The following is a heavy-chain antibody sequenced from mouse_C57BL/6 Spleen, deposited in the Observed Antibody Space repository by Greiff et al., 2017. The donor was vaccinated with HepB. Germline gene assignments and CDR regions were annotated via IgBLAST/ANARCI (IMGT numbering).Heavy chain of an antibody. CDR1: GFTFSSYT. CDR2: ISGGGGNT. CDR3: ARHDYYGSSYWYFDV. Sequence: DVMLVESGGGLVKPGGSLKLSCAASGFTFSSYTMSWVRQTPEKRLEWVATISGGGGNTYYPDSVKGRFTISRDNAKNTLYLQMSSLRSEDTALYYCARHDYYGSSYWYFDVWGTGTTVTVSS. V-gene: IGHV5-9*01. D-gene: IGHD1-1*01. J-gene: IGHJ1*03.